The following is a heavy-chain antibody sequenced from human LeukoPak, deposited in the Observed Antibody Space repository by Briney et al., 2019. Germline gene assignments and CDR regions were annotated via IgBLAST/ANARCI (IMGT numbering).Heavy chain of an antibody. V-gene: IGHV4-38-2*01. J-gene: IGHJ4*02. CDR1: GYSISSGYY. D-gene: IGHD1-26*01. Sequence: ASETLSLTCAVSGYSISSGYYWGWIRQPPGKGLECIGCIYYSGSTNYNPSLKSRVTISVDTSKKQFSLKLTSVTAADTAVYYCASLAGVGATGYFDYWGQGTLVTVSS. CDR2: IYYSGST. CDR3: ASLAGVGATGYFDY.